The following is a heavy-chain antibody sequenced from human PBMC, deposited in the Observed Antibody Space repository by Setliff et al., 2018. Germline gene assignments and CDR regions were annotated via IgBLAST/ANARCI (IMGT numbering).Heavy chain of an antibody. V-gene: IGHV4-61*10. J-gene: IGHJ2*01. CDR1: GGASVSRGSYY. D-gene: IGHD3-22*01. CDR2: KSTRGDT. Sequence: SETLSLTCTVSGGASVSRGSYYWSWIRQPAGEGLEWIGYKSTRGDTNSNPSLRSRLTMSVDTSKSQFSLNLTSVTAADTAIYFCARAVDSSGYFPFWYFDLWGRGTLVTVSS. CDR3: ARAVDSSGYFPFWYFDL.